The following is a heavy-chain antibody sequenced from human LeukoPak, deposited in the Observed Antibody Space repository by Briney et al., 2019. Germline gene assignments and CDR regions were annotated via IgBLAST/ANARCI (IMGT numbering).Heavy chain of an antibody. V-gene: IGHV1-2*02. D-gene: IGHD1-26*01. Sequence: ASVKVSCKASGYTFTGYYMHWVRQAPGQGLEWTGWINPNSGGTNYAQKFQGRVTMTRDTSISTAYMELSRLRSDDTAVYYCARVYSGSYSGDDDDYWGQGTLVTVSS. CDR2: INPNSGGT. J-gene: IGHJ4*02. CDR3: ARVYSGSYSGDDDDY. CDR1: GYTFTGYY.